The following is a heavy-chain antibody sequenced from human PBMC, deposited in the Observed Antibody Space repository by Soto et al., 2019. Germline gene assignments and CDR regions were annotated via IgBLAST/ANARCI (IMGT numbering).Heavy chain of an antibody. Sequence: KTSETLSLTCTVSGASITGSSYWSWIRQPAGKGLEWIGRFSLSGTTSYNPSPRSRVTMSADVSKNQFSLRLTSVTAADTALYYCARGMTPPGAPAWYYFDSWGQGTLVTVSS. CDR3: ARGMTPPGAPAWYYFDS. V-gene: IGHV4-4*07. CDR1: GASITGSSY. CDR2: FSLSGTT. D-gene: IGHD2-8*02. J-gene: IGHJ4*02.